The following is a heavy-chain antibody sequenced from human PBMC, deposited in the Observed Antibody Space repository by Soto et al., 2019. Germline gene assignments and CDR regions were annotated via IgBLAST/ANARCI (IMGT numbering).Heavy chain of an antibody. CDR3: ARGLVQLWKKRHLETFDY. CDR1: GGSFSGYY. J-gene: IGHJ4*02. CDR2: INHSGST. D-gene: IGHD5-18*01. Sequence: SETLSLTCAVYGGSFSGYYWSWVRQPPGKGLEWIGEINHSGSTNYNPSLKSRVTISVDTSKNQFSLKLSSVTAADTAVYYCARGLVQLWKKRHLETFDYWGQGTLVTVSS. V-gene: IGHV4-34*01.